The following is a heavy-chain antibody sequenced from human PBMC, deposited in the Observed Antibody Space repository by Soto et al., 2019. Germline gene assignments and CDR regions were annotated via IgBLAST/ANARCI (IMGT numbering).Heavy chain of an antibody. V-gene: IGHV5-51*03. CDR1: GYNFANYW. D-gene: IGHD6-13*01. CDR2: IYPGDSET. CDR3: ARPEDLASANTGWTY. Sequence: EVHLVQSGAEVKKPGQSLKISCKGSGYNFANYWIGWVRQMPGKGLEWMGIIYPGDSETRYSPSFQGQVTISADKSISTAYLQWSTLKASDTALYYCARPEDLASANTGWTYWGQGTLVTVSS. J-gene: IGHJ4*02.